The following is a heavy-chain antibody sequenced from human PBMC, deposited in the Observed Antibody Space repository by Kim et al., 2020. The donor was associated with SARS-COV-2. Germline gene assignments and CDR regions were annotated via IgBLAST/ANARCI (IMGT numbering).Heavy chain of an antibody. CDR2: ISGSGGST. Sequence: GGSLRLSCAASGFTFSSYAMSWVRQAPGKGLEWVSAISGSGGSTYYADSVKGRFTISRDNSKNTLYLQMNSLRAEDTAVYYCAKPLPDIVVLPADFYYGKDCGGQATTATAS. D-gene: IGHD2-2*01. CDR1: GFTFSSYA. J-gene: IGHJ6*02. V-gene: IGHV3-23*01. CDR3: AKPLPDIVVLPADFYYGKDC.